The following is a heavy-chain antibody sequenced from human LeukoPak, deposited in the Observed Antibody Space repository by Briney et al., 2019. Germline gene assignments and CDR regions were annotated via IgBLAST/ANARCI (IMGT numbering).Heavy chain of an antibody. J-gene: IGHJ4*02. D-gene: IGHD3-22*01. CDR2: IYYSGST. V-gene: IGHV4-59*01. CDR1: GGSISSYY. Sequence: SETLSLTCTVSGGSISSYYWSWIRQPPGKGLEWIGYIYYSGSTNYNPSLKSRVTISVDTSKNQFSLKLSSVTAADTAVYYCARGDISYNYDSSGYPGYYFDYWGQGTLVTVSS. CDR3: ARGDISYNYDSSGYPGYYFDY.